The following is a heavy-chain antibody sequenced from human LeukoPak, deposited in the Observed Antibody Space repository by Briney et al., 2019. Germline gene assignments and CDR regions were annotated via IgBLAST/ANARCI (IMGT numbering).Heavy chain of an antibody. J-gene: IGHJ4*02. V-gene: IGHV3-23*01. D-gene: IGHD3-3*01. CDR2: ISGRGDSI. CDR3: APSVLSSFDY. CDR1: GFTFKTYP. Sequence: GGSLRLSCAASGFTFKTYPMTWVRQAPGKGLEWVSSISGRGDSIYYADSVKGRFTISRDNSKNTLYLQMNSLRAEDTTVYYCAPSVLSSFDYWGQGTLVIVSS.